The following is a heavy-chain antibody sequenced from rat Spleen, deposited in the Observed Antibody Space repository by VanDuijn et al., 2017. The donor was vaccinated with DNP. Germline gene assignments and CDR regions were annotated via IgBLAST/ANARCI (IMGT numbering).Heavy chain of an antibody. Sequence: EVRLVESGGGLVQPGRSLKLSCAASGFTFSDYNMAWVRQAPKKGLEWVASITTGGGYTYFRDSVKGRFIVSRDNAENTLYLQMDSLRSEDTATYYCARLGPHYFDYWGQGVMVTVSS. CDR3: ARLGPHYFDY. D-gene: IGHD4-1*01. CDR2: ITTGGGYT. J-gene: IGHJ2*01. V-gene: IGHV5-25*01. CDR1: GFTFSDYN.